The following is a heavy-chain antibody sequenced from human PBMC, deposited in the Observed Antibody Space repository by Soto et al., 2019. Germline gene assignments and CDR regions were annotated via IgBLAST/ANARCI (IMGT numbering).Heavy chain of an antibody. V-gene: IGHV1-69*06. J-gene: IGHJ6*02. CDR1: GGTFSSYA. CDR3: ARGGYSYGRENYYYGMDV. Sequence: ASVKVSCKASGGTFSSYAISWVRQAPGQGLEWMGGIIPIFGTANYAQKFQGRVTITADKSTSTAYMELSSLRSEDTAVYCCARGGYSYGRENYYYGMDVWGQGTTVTVSS. D-gene: IGHD5-18*01. CDR2: IIPIFGTA.